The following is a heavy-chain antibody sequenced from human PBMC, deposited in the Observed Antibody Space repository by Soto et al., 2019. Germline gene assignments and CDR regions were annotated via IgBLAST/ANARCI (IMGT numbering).Heavy chain of an antibody. J-gene: IGHJ6*02. CDR1: GGTFSSYA. V-gene: IGHV1-69*13. Sequence: ASVKVSCKASGGTFSSYAISWVRQAPGQGLEWMGGIIPIFGTANYAQKFQGRVTITADESTSTAYMELSSLRSEDTAMYYCARRYYDSSGYPYYYGMDVWGQGTTVTVSS. CDR3: ARRYYDSSGYPYYYGMDV. D-gene: IGHD3-22*01. CDR2: IIPIFGTA.